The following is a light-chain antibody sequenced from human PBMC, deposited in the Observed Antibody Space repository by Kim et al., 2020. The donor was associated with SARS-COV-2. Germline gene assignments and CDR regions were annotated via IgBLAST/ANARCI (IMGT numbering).Light chain of an antibody. CDR2: KIS. CDR1: QGLVHSDGDTY. CDR3: MQSTQVPWT. Sequence: DIVMTQTPLSSPVTLGQPASISCRSSQGLVHSDGDTYLNWLQQRPGQSPRLLIYKISKRFSGVPDRFSGSGAGTDFTLKISRVEAEDVGVYYCMQSTQVPWTFGQGTKVDIK. V-gene: IGKV2-24*01. J-gene: IGKJ1*01.